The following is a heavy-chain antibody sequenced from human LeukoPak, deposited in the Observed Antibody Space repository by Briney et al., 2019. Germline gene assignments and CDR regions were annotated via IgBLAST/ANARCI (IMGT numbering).Heavy chain of an antibody. J-gene: IGHJ4*02. CDR1: GFTFSSFE. Sequence: GVSLRLSCGASGFTFSSFEMNWVRQAPGKGLEWVSYISSSGSTIYYADAVKGRFTISRDNAKNSLYLPMNSMRAEDTAVYYCASGYCSGGSCFGDYWGQGTLVTVSS. V-gene: IGHV3-48*03. D-gene: IGHD2-15*01. CDR2: ISSSGSTI. CDR3: ASGYCSGGSCFGDY.